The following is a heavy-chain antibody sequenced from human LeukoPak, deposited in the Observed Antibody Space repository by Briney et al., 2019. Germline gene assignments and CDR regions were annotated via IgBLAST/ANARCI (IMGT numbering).Heavy chain of an antibody. D-gene: IGHD3-22*01. CDR3: ATQVISGCYPEKIDY. CDR2: ISYDGSNK. Sequence: EGSLRLSCVASGFTFSSYGMHWVRQAPGKGLEWVAVISYDGSNKYYADSVKGRLTISRDNSKNTLYLQMNSLRAEDTAVYYCATQVISGCYPEKIDYWGQGTLVTVSS. CDR1: GFTFSSYG. J-gene: IGHJ4*02. V-gene: IGHV3-30*03.